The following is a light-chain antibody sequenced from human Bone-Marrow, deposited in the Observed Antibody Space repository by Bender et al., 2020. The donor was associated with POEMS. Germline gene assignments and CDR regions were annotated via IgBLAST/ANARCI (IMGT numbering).Light chain of an antibody. V-gene: IGLV1-40*01. J-gene: IGLJ3*02. CDR3: CSYSDSRALL. CDR1: SSNIGAGYD. Sequence: QSVLTQPPSVSGAPGQRVTISCTGSSSNIGAGYDVHWYQQLPGTAPKLIIYEVDDRPSGVSNRFSGSKSGNTASLTISGLQADDEADYHCCSYSDSRALLFGGGTKLTVL. CDR2: EVD.